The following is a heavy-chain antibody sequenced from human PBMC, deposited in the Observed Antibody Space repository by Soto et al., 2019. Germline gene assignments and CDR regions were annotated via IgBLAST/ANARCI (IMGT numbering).Heavy chain of an antibody. CDR1: GFTFSNSD. CDR2: ITHSGSGT. Sequence: GGSLRLSCPASGFTFSNSDMTWVRHAPGKGLAWVSVITHSGSGTYYADSVMGRFTISTDNSKKTLYLQMASLRAADTAVYYCVRHAKLATVTANAGYYYGVDVLGQGSTVTISS. V-gene: IGHV3-23*01. J-gene: IGHJ6*02. CDR3: VRHAKLATVTANAGYYYGVDV. D-gene: IGHD4-4*01.